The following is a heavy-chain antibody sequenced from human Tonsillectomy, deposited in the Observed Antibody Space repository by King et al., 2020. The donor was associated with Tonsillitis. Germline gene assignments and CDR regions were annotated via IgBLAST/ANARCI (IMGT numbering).Heavy chain of an antibody. CDR2: IKQEGSEK. D-gene: IGHD2-8*01. J-gene: IGHJ3*02. CDR1: GFTFSSYW. V-gene: IGHV3-7*04. CDR3: ARGVYGLDAFDI. Sequence: VQLVESGGGLVQPGGSLRLSCAASGFTFSSYWMSWVRQAPGKGLEWGANIKQEGSEKYYVDSVKGRFTISRDNAKNSLYLQMNSLRAEDTAVYYCARGVYGLDAFDIWGQGTMVTVSS.